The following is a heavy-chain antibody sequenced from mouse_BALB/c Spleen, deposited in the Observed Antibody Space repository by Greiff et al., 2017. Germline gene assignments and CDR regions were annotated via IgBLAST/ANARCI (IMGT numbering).Heavy chain of an antibody. V-gene: IGHV1-15*01. J-gene: IGHJ2*01. Sequence: VQLQQSGAELVRPGASVTLSCKASGYTFTDYEMHWVKQTPVHGLEWIGAIDPETGGTAYNQKFKGKATLTADKSSSTAYMELRSLTSEDSAVYYCTRRGGKGYWGQGTTLTVSS. CDR1: GYTFTDYE. CDR3: TRRGGKGY. CDR2: IDPETGGT. D-gene: IGHD1-1*02.